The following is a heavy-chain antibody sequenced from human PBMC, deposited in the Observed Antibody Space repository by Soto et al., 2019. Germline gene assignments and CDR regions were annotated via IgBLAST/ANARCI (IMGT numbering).Heavy chain of an antibody. J-gene: IGHJ4*02. CDR1: GFTFSTYE. V-gene: IGHV3-48*03. CDR2: ISSSGSTI. D-gene: IGHD6-13*01. CDR3: ARDLGGYSSSWYYFDY. Sequence: EVQLVESGGGLVRPGGSLRLSGAASGFTFSTYEMNWVRQAPGKGLEWVSYISSSGSTIYYADSVKGRFTISRDNAKKSLYLQMNSLRDEDTAVYYCARDLGGYSSSWYYFDYWGQGTLVTVSS.